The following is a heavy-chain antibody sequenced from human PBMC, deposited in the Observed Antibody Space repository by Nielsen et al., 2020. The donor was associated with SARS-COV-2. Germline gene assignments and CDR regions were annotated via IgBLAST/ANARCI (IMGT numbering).Heavy chain of an antibody. CDR2: ISYEGSKQ. J-gene: IGHJ5*02. Sequence: GGSLRLSCAASGFSFNNYGMHWVRQAPGKGLEWVAYISYEGSKQFYGDSVKGRFTISRDFSKSTLYLQMNSLRAEDTAMYYCAKDRGLTTNWFDPWGQGTLVTVSS. V-gene: IGHV3-30*18. CDR3: AKDRGLTTNWFDP. D-gene: IGHD3-10*01. CDR1: GFSFNNYG.